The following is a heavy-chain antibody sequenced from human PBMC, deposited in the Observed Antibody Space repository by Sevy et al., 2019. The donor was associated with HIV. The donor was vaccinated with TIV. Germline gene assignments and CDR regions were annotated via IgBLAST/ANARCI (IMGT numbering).Heavy chain of an antibody. J-gene: IGHJ6*02. CDR3: ANAYSGSYSHSYLYALDV. CDR2: ISHDGINE. CDR1: GFSFSYYG. D-gene: IGHD1-26*01. Sequence: GGSLRLSCTGSGFSFSYYGIHWVRQAPGKGLDWVALISHDGINEYYADSVKGRFTISRENSRNTVYLEMNSLRNEDTAIYFCANAYSGSYSHSYLYALDVWGQGTTVTVSS. V-gene: IGHV3-30*18.